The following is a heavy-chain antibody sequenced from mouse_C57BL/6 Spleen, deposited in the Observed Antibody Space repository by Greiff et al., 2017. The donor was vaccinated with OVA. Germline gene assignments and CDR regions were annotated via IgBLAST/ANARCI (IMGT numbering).Heavy chain of an antibody. CDR3: AKNDDYDVAWFAY. V-gene: IGHV2-5*01. CDR2: IWRGGST. Sequence: VQRVESGPGLVQPSQSLSITCTVSGFSLTSYGVHWVRQSPGKGLEWLGVIWRGGSTDYNAAFMSRLSITKDNSKSHVFFKMNSLHADDTAIYACAKNDDYDVAWFAYWGQGTLVTVSA. J-gene: IGHJ3*01. D-gene: IGHD2-4*01. CDR1: GFSLTSYG.